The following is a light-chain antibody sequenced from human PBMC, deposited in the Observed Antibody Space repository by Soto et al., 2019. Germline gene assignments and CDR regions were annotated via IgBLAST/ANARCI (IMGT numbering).Light chain of an antibody. J-gene: IGLJ2*01. V-gene: IGLV2-8*01. Sequence: QSALTQPPSASGSPGQSVTISCTGTSSDVGGYNYVSWYQQHPGKAPKLMIYEVSKRPSGVPDRLSGSKSRNTASLTVSGLQVEDEADYYCASYTGSDTLVFGGGTKVTVL. CDR3: ASYTGSDTLV. CDR1: SSDVGGYNY. CDR2: EVS.